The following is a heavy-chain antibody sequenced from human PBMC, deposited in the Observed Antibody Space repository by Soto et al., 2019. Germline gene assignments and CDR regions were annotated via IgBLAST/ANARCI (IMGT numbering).Heavy chain of an antibody. CDR1: GFTFSSYG. Sequence: GGSLRLSCAASGFTFSSYGMHWVRQAPGKGLEWVAVIWYDGSNKYYADSVKGRFTISRDNSKNTLYLQMNSLRAEDTAVYYCARDFGELTSLDYWGQGTLVTVSS. V-gene: IGHV3-33*01. CDR3: ARDFGELTSLDY. CDR2: IWYDGSNK. J-gene: IGHJ4*02. D-gene: IGHD3-10*01.